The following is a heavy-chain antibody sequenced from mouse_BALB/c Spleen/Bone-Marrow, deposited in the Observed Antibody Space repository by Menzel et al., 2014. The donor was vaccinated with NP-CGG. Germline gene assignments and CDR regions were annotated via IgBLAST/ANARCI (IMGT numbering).Heavy chain of an antibody. CDR1: GYTFTGYA. J-gene: IGHJ3*01. Sequence: VQLKQSGAELVRPGVSVKISCKGSGYTFTGYAMHWVKQSHAKSLEWIGVISTYYGDASYNQKFKGKATMTVDKSSSTAYMELARLTSEDSAIYYCAREGPWFAYWGQGTLVTVSA. CDR3: AREGPWFAY. V-gene: IGHV1S137*01. CDR2: ISTYYGDA.